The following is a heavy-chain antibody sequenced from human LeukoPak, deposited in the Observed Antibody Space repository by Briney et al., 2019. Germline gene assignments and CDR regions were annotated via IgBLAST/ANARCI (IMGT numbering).Heavy chain of an antibody. J-gene: IGHJ5*02. V-gene: IGHV3-7*01. CDR1: GLTFSSYA. Sequence: GGSLRLSCAASGLTFSSYAMSWVRQAPGKGLEWVANIKEDGSEKDYVDSVKGRFIISRDNVKNSLYLQMNSLRPEDTAMYYCARDRAVAGLFDPWGQGTLVTVSS. CDR2: IKEDGSEK. CDR3: ARDRAVAGLFDP. D-gene: IGHD6-19*01.